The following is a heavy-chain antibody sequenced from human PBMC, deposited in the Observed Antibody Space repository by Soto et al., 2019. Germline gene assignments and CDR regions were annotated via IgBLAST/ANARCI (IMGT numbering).Heavy chain of an antibody. CDR2: FIPMFGVA. J-gene: IGHJ4*02. Sequence: QVQLVQSGAEVKKPGSSVKISCRASGGTFTNYGFSWVRQAPGQGLEWMGGFIPMFGVADYGQVFQGRFTISADESTSTVHMELTSLKAEDTAVYFCAGEVGGTGFHFWGQGTLVTVSS. V-gene: IGHV1-69*12. D-gene: IGHD3-9*01. CDR3: AGEVGGTGFHF. CDR1: GGTFTNYG.